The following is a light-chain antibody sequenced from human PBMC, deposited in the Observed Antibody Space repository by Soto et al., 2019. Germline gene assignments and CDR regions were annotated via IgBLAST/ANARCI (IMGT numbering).Light chain of an antibody. CDR2: AAS. J-gene: IGKJ1*01. CDR1: QGISSY. V-gene: IGKV1-9*01. Sequence: IQLTQSPSSLSASVGDRVTITCRASQGISSYLAWYQQKPGKAPKLLIYAASTLQSGVPSRFSGSGSGTDFTLTISSLQLEDFATYYCQQLNSYPLAFGQGTKVEIK. CDR3: QQLNSYPLA.